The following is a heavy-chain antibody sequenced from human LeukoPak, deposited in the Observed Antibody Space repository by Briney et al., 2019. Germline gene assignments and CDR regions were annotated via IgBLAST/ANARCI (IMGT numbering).Heavy chain of an antibody. D-gene: IGHD2-8*02. CDR2: IRTKPNKYAT. CDR3: ASARTDYYYYYVDV. CDR1: WIFFSGST. V-gene: IGHV3-73*01. Sequence: GGSMTLSSAASWIFFSGSTNYWVRQASGNELEWVGRIRTKPNKYATEYAASVNGRFSISSDDSKNTEHLQMNSLKSEGTAVYYCASARTDYYYYYVDVWGKGTTVTVSS. J-gene: IGHJ6*03.